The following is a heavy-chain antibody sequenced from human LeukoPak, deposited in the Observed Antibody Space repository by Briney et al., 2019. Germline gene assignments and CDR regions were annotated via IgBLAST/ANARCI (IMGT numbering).Heavy chain of an antibody. Sequence: SETLSLTCTVSGGSISSYYWSWIRQPAGKGLEWIGRIYTSGSTNYNPSLKSRVTISVDTSKNQFSLKLSSVTAADTAVYYCARQKRVRVVAAASFDHWGQGTLVTVSS. J-gene: IGHJ4*02. CDR3: ARQKRVRVVAAASFDH. D-gene: IGHD2-15*01. CDR2: IYTSGST. CDR1: GGSISSYY. V-gene: IGHV4-4*07.